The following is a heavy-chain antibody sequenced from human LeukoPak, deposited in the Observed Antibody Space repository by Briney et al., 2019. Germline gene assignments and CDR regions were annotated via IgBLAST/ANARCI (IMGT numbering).Heavy chain of an antibody. V-gene: IGHV3-21*01. D-gene: IGHD6-13*01. CDR3: AKVQDGSSWYEYFQH. Sequence: GGSLRLSCAASGFTFSTYSMNWVRQAPGKGLEWVSSISSSSTYIYYADSVKGRFTISRDNAKNSLFLQMNSLRAEDTAVYYCAKVQDGSSWYEYFQHWGQGTLVTVSS. CDR2: ISSSSTYI. CDR1: GFTFSTYS. J-gene: IGHJ1*01.